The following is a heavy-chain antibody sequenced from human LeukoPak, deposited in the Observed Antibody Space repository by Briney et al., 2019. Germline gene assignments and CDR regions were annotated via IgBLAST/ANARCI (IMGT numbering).Heavy chain of an antibody. J-gene: IGHJ4*02. V-gene: IGHV4-59*01. Sequence: PSETLSLTCTVSGGSISSYYWSWIRQPPGKGLEWIGYIYYSGSTNYNPSLKSRVTISVDTSKNPSSLKLTSLIAADTAVYYCARLGYCRDSHSHPDYWGQGTLVTVSS. CDR3: ARLGYCRDSHSHPDY. D-gene: IGHD3-22*01. CDR2: IYYSGST. CDR1: GGSISSYY.